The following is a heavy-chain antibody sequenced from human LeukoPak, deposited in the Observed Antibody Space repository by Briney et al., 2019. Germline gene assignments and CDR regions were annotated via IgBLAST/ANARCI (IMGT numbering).Heavy chain of an antibody. V-gene: IGHV4-61*02. CDR1: GGSISSGSYY. D-gene: IGHD6-13*01. J-gene: IGHJ5*02. CDR2: IYTSGST. CDR3: AKQLSNWFDP. Sequence: ASQTLSLTCTVSGGSISSGSYYWSWIRQPAGKGLEWIGRIYTSGSTNYSPSLKSRVTMSVDTSKNQFSLKLSSVTAADTAVYYCAKQLSNWFDPWGQGTLVTVSS.